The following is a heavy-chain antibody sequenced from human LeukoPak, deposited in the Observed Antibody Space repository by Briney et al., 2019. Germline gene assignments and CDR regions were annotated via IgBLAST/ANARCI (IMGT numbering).Heavy chain of an antibody. J-gene: IGHJ4*02. Sequence: SETLSLTCTVSGGSTSGYYWSWIRQSPGKGLEWIGFIYSSGTTNYNPSLKSRVTMSVDTSKNHFSLKLTSVTAADTAVYYCARGIAAAAKQGGFDFWGQGTLVTVSS. CDR2: IYSSGTT. D-gene: IGHD6-13*01. CDR1: GGSTSGYY. V-gene: IGHV4-4*07. CDR3: ARGIAAAAKQGGFDF.